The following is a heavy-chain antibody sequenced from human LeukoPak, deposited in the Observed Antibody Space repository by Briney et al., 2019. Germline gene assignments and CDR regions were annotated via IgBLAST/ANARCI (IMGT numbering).Heavy chain of an antibody. CDR1: GLTFSIHW. V-gene: IGHV3-7*01. Sequence: GGSLRLSCAASGLTFSIHWMNWVRQAPGKGLECVANINQDGSDKYYVDSVKGRFTISRDNTKNSLYLQMNSLRAEDTAVYYCARSGKIYFDWLLDYWGQGTLVTVSS. CDR2: INQDGSDK. J-gene: IGHJ4*02. D-gene: IGHD3-9*01. CDR3: ARSGKIYFDWLLDY.